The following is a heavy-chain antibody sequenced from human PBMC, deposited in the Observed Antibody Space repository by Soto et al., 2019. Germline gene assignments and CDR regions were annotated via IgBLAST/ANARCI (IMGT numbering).Heavy chain of an antibody. CDR3: AREERIVATIEGFYYYYYGMDV. V-gene: IGHV4-34*01. Sequence: SETLSLTCAVYGGSFSGYCWSWIRQPPGKGLEWIGEINHSGSTNYNPSLKSRVTISVDTSKNQFSLKLSSVTAADTAVYYCAREERIVATIEGFYYYYYGMDVWGQGTTVTVSS. CDR2: INHSGST. D-gene: IGHD5-12*01. J-gene: IGHJ6*02. CDR1: GGSFSGYC.